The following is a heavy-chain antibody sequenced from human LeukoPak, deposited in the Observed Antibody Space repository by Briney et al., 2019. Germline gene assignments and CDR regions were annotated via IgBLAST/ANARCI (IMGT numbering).Heavy chain of an antibody. Sequence: PGGSLRLSCAASGFTFSSPSMKSVRQAPGKGLEWDSSISTSSSYISYADSVKGRFTISRDNAKNSLYLQMNCLRAEDTAVCYCARSSRELGGYAPWELMPPFDYWGQGTLVTVSS. V-gene: IGHV3-21*01. CDR1: GFTFSSPS. CDR3: ARSSRELGGYAPWELMPPFDY. J-gene: IGHJ4*02. CDR2: ISTSSSYI. D-gene: IGHD1-7*01.